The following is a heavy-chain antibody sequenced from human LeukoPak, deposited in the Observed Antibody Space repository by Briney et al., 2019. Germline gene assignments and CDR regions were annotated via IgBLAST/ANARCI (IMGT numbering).Heavy chain of an antibody. D-gene: IGHD1-26*01. V-gene: IGHV1-69*08. CDR2: ITPIIDSA. CDR3: ARVNLRGSQYNWFDP. Sequence: SVKVSCKASGGTLSSHTFSWVRQAPGQGLEWMGRITPIIDSAKYAQNFQDRVSITADKSTSTVYMELSSLRSEDTAVYFCARVNLRGSQYNWFDPWGQGTLVAVSS. J-gene: IGHJ5*02. CDR1: GGTLSSHT.